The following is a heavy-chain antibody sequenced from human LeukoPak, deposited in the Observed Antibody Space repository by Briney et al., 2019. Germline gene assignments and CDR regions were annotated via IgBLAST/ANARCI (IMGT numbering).Heavy chain of an antibody. CDR3: AKGGGTGYSSSWYSN. Sequence: GGSLRLSCAASGFTFSSYGMHWVRQAPGKGLEWVAVMSYDGSNKFYADSVKGRFTISRDNSKNTLYLQMNSLRPDDTAVYYCAKGGGTGYSSSWYSNWGQGTLVTVSS. CDR1: GFTFSSYG. J-gene: IGHJ4*02. D-gene: IGHD6-13*01. V-gene: IGHV3-30*18. CDR2: MSYDGSNK.